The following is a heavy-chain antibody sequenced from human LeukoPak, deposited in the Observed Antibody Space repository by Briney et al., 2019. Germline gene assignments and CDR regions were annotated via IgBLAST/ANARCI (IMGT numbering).Heavy chain of an antibody. CDR3: ARHRLPYYYDSSGYSEADY. CDR2: IYSGDFDT. J-gene: IGHJ4*02. Sequence: GESLQISSQGSGYSFTSYWIGWVRPMPGKGLEWMGIIYSGDFDTRHSPSFQGQVTISADKSISTAYLQWSSLKASDTAMYYCARHRLPYYYDSSGYSEADYWGQGTLVTVSS. CDR1: GYSFTSYW. V-gene: IGHV5-51*01. D-gene: IGHD3-22*01.